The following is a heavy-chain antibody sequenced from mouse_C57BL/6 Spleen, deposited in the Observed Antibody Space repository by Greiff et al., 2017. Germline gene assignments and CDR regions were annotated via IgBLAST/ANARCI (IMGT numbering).Heavy chain of an antibody. CDR2: IYPRSGNT. Sequence: QVQLQQSGAELARPGASVKLSCKASGYTFTSYGISWVKQRTGQGLEWIGEIYPRSGNTYYNEKFKGKATLTADKSSSTAYMELRSLTSEDSAVYVCARGSYGSSYDYAMDYWGQGTSVTVSS. D-gene: IGHD1-1*01. V-gene: IGHV1-81*01. CDR1: GYTFTSYG. J-gene: IGHJ4*01. CDR3: ARGSYGSSYDYAMDY.